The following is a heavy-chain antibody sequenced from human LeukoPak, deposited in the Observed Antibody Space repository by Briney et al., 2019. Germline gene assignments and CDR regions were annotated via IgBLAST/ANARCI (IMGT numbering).Heavy chain of an antibody. Sequence: GGSLRLSCAASGFTFSSYWMHWVRQAPGKGLVWVSRINSDGSSTSYADSVKGRFTISRDNAKNTLYLQMNSLKTEDTAVYYCIRGAASGSYYGFDVWGQGATVTVSS. CDR1: GFTFSSYW. CDR3: IRGAASGSYYGFDV. V-gene: IGHV3-74*01. CDR2: INSDGSST. J-gene: IGHJ6*02. D-gene: IGHD1-26*01.